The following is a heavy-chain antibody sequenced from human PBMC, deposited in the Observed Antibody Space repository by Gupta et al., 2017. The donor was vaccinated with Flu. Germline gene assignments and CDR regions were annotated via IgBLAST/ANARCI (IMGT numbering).Heavy chain of an antibody. V-gene: IGHV3-7*01. CDR2: INQDGSTK. D-gene: IGHD5-24*01. Sequence: EVQLVESGGGLVQPGGSLRLSCAASGFTFSDYWMNWVRQAPGKGLEWVANINQDGSTKNEVDSLKGRFTVSRDNAKNSLYLQLDSLRAEDTAVYFCARNRGWEQFDYWGQGTLVTVSS. CDR3: ARNRGWEQFDY. J-gene: IGHJ4*02. CDR1: GFTFSDYW.